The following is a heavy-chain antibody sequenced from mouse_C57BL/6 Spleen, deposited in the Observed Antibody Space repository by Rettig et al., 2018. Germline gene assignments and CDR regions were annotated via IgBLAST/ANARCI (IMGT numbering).Heavy chain of an antibody. CDR2: INPDYGTT. D-gene: IGHD2-3*01. V-gene: IGHV1-39*01. Sequence: INPDYGTTTYNQKFKGKATLTVDQSSSTAYMQLISLTSEDSAVYYCARGGDGYIYAMDYWGQGTSVTVSS. CDR3: ARGGDGYIYAMDY. J-gene: IGHJ4*01.